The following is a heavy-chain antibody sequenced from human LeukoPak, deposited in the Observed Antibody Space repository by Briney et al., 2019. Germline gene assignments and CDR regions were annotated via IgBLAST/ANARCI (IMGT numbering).Heavy chain of an antibody. CDR2: LSRSGGS. CDR3: VSVSSLIDVDY. D-gene: IGHD5/OR15-5a*01. V-gene: IGHV4-59*01. J-gene: IGHJ4*02. CDR1: GGSISSDY. Sequence: PSETLSLTCTVSGGSISSDYWSWIRQSPGKRLEWLAYLSRSGGSGYNPSLQSRATISGDTSKNQFSLRLSSVTAADTAIYYCVSVSSLIDVDYWGQGTLVTV.